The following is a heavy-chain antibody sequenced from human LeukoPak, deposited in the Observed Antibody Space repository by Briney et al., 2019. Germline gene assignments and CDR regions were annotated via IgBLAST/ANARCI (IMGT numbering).Heavy chain of an antibody. Sequence: GGSLRLSCVASGLTLSNNDTTWVRQAPGRGLEYVSSIGSGGYRFYGGSVKGRFSIFRDNSQNTVYLQMNSLRGEDTAIYFCAKKLPDASSYFHFWGQGILVTVSS. CDR1: GLTLSNND. CDR2: IGSGGYR. D-gene: IGHD6-6*01. CDR3: AKKLPDASSYFHF. V-gene: IGHV3-23*01. J-gene: IGHJ4*02.